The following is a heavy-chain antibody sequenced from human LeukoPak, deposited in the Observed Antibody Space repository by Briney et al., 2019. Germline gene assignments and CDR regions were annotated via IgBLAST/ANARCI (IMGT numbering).Heavy chain of an antibody. D-gene: IGHD3-9*01. V-gene: IGHV3-23*01. CDR1: GFTFDDYT. CDR2: ISDRGDST. Sequence: PGGSLRLSCAASGFTFDDYTMHWVRQAPGKGLEWVSVISDRGDSTHYADSVKGRSTISRDSSKNTLYLQMNSLRGEDTAVYYCAKGRWGLTINNFDIWGQGTMVTVSS. J-gene: IGHJ3*02. CDR3: AKGRWGLTINNFDI.